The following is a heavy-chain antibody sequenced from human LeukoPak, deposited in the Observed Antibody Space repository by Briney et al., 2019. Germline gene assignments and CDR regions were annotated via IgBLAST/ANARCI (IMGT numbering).Heavy chain of an antibody. Sequence: SETLSLTCTVSGGSISSYYWSWIRQPPGKGLEWIGYIYYSGSTNYNPSLKSRVTISVDTSKNQFSLKLSSVTAADTAVYYCARRSSSWTKEFDYWGQGTLVTVSS. D-gene: IGHD6-13*01. CDR3: ARRSSSWTKEFDY. CDR1: GGSISSYY. J-gene: IGHJ4*02. V-gene: IGHV4-59*08. CDR2: IYYSGST.